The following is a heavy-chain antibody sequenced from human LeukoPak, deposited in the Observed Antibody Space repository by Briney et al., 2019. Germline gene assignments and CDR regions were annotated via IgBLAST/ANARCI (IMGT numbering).Heavy chain of an antibody. J-gene: IGHJ4*02. CDR1: GGSISSGDYY. CDR2: IYDSGST. CDR3: ARRFDY. Sequence: PSETLSLTCTVSGGSISSGDYYWSWIRQHPGKGPEWIGYIYDSGSTNYNPSLRSRVTISVDTSKNQFSLKMDSVTAADTAVYYCARRFDYWGQGTLVTVSS. V-gene: IGHV4-61*08.